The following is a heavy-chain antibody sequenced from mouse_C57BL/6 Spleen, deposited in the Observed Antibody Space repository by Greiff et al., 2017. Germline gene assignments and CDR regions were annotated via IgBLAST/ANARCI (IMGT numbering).Heavy chain of an antibody. V-gene: IGHV1-26*01. CDR1: GYTFTDYY. CDR3: ARVEDYGSSLFDY. J-gene: IGHJ2*01. D-gene: IGHD1-1*01. CDR2: INPNNGGT. Sequence: EVQLQQSGPELVKPGASVKISCKASGYTFTDYYMNWVKQSHGESLEWIGDINPNNGGTSYNQKFKGKATLTVDKSSSTAYMELRSLTSEDSAVYYCARVEDYGSSLFDYWGQGTTLTVSS.